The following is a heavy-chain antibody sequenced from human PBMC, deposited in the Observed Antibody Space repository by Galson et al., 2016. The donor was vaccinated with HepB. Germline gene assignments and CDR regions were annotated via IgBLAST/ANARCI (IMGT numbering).Heavy chain of an antibody. J-gene: IGHJ4*01. V-gene: IGHV1-24*01. CDR2: FDPDDGER. CDR1: GYSLSELS. D-gene: IGHD2-21*02. CDR3: ATDLLWCGGACPFGGKDY. Sequence: SVKVSCKVSGYSLSELSIYWVRQAPGRGLDWMGGFDPDDGERVYAQRFHGRVTMTDDASTDTAYLQVSSLTSEDTAIYYCATDLLWCGGACPFGGKDYWGHGTLVTVSS.